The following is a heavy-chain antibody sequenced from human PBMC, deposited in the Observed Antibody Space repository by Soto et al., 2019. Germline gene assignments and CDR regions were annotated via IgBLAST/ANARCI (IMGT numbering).Heavy chain of an antibody. CDR2: IFPGDSDT. CDR3: ARKDKSGYFNWFDP. Sequence: GESLKISCRTSGYKFTSYWIAWVRQMPGKGLEWMGIIFPGDSDTRYGPSFQGQVTISADRSTSTVFLQWASLKASDTAVYFCARKDKSGYFNWFDPWGQGTLVTVSS. J-gene: IGHJ5*02. CDR1: GYKFTSYW. V-gene: IGHV5-51*01. D-gene: IGHD3-22*01.